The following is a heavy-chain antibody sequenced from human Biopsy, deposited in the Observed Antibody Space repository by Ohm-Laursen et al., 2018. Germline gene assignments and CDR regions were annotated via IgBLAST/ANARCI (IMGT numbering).Heavy chain of an antibody. D-gene: IGHD3-22*01. CDR1: GGSISSGGYY. CDR3: ARDYDTSGYYYVP. V-gene: IGHV4-31*11. J-gene: IGHJ5*02. CDR2: IYYSGST. Sequence: TLSLTCAVSGGSISSGGYYWSWIRQHPGKGLEWIGYIYYSGSTYYNPSLKSRVDISLDTSKNQFSLKLNSLTAADTAVYYCARDYDTSGYYYVPWGQGTLVTVSS.